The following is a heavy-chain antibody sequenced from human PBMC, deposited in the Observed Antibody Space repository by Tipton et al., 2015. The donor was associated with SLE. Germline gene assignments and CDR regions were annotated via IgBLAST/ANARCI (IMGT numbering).Heavy chain of an antibody. CDR3: AEGGAKGVLDY. J-gene: IGHJ4*02. CDR2: ISDSGNT. Sequence: QLVQSGGGLVQPGGSLRLSCGASGLIVSSSYMSWVRQAPGKGLEWIGYISDSGNTYFNPSLKSRVTISVDTSKNQFSLRLSSVTAADTAVYYCAEGGAKGVLDYWGQGTLVTVSS. CDR1: GLIVSSSY. D-gene: IGHD2-8*01. V-gene: IGHV4-59*02.